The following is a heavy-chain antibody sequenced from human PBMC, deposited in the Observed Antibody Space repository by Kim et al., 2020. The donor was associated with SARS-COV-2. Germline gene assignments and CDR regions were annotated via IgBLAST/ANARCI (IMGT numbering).Heavy chain of an antibody. CDR1: PDTLSRYG. CDR3: ATDNYNRGVFDY. D-gene: IGHD1-1*01. V-gene: IGHV1-18*01. Sequence: ASVKVSCNTPPDTLSRYGISWVRQAPGQGLEWMGWVRGDKGNTNYAKKLQARVTMTTDTSTNTAYMELRSLRSDDTAVYYCATDNYNRGVFDYWGQGTLVTVSS. CDR2: VRGDKGNT. J-gene: IGHJ4*02.